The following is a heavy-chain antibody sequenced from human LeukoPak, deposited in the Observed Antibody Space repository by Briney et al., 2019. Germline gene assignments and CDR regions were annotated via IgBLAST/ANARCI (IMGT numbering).Heavy chain of an antibody. CDR3: ARPRVIYYGSGSYDD. CDR2: INPNSGGT. D-gene: IGHD3-10*01. J-gene: IGHJ4*02. CDR1: GYTFTGYY. V-gene: IGHV1-2*06. Sequence: ASVKVSCKASGYTFTGYYMHWVRQAPGQGLEWMGRINPNSGGTNYAQKFQGRVTMTRDTSISTAYIELSRLRSDDTAVYYCARPRVIYYGSGSYDDWGQGTLVTVSS.